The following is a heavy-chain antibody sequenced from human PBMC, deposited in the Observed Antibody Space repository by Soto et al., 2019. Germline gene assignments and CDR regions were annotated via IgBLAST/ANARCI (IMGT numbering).Heavy chain of an antibody. CDR2: MNPNTGKL. D-gene: IGHD5-12*01. J-gene: IGHJ5*02. CDR1: GYTFVDYA. CDR3: TSEAIVAENWFHP. Sequence: QVRLVQSGAEVKRPGASVKVSCRGSGYTFVDYALHWVRQAPGQGLEWAGWMNPNTGKLKYSHKRKDRDSKTIDTATSTAYMELRVLRSEDTAVYLCTSEAIVAENWFHPLGQGTLVSVSS. V-gene: IGHV1-3*01.